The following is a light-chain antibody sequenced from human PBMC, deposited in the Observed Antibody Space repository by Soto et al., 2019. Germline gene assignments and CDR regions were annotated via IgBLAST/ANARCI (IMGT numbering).Light chain of an antibody. CDR2: GVT. CDR1: DSDVGGYDY. Sequence: QSVLTQPASVSGFPGQSITISCTGTDSDVGGYDYVSWYQQHPGKAPKLMIYGVTNRPSGVSSRFSGSKSGNTASLTISGLQADDEANYYCSSITSSTTPHVVFGGGTKLTVL. CDR3: SSITSSTTPHVV. V-gene: IGLV2-14*01. J-gene: IGLJ2*01.